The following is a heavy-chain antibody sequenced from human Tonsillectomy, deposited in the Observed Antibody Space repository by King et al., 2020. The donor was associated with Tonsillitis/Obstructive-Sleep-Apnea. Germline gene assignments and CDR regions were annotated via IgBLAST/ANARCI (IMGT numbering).Heavy chain of an antibody. J-gene: IGHJ4*02. CDR2: IYYSGST. D-gene: IGHD4-17*01. V-gene: IGHV4-59*01. Sequence: QLQESGPGLVKPSETLSLTCTVSGGSISSYYWSWIRQPPGKGLEWIGYIYYSGSTNYNPSLKSRVTISVHTSKNQFSLKLSSVTAADTAVYYCARTDYGDREYYFDYWGQGTLVTVSS. CDR1: GGSISSYY. CDR3: ARTDYGDREYYFDY.